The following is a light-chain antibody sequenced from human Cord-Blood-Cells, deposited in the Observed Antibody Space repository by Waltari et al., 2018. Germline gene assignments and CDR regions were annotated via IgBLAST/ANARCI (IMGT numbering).Light chain of an antibody. CDR2: GAS. CDR3: QQYGSSPYT. V-gene: IGKV3-20*01. Sequence: EIVLTQSPGTLSLSPGERATLSCRASQSVSSSYLAWYQQKPGQAPRLLIYGASSRATGIPDRFSGSGFETDFTLTISRLEPEDFAVYYCQQYGSSPYTFGQGTKLEIK. CDR1: QSVSSSY. J-gene: IGKJ2*01.